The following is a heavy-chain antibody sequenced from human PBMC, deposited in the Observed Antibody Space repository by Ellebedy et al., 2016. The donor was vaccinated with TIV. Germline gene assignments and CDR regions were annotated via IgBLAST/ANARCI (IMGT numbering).Heavy chain of an antibody. CDR2: IYYTGST. CDR1: GGSISSYY. Sequence: SETLSLTXTVSGGSISSYYWSWIRQPPGKGLEWVGYIYYTGSTTYNPSLRSRLTMSSDTSKNHFSLNLSSVIAADTAVYFCARVQATMEVFDFWGQGTLVTVSS. J-gene: IGHJ4*02. V-gene: IGHV4-59*01. D-gene: IGHD3-10*01. CDR3: ARVQATMEVFDF.